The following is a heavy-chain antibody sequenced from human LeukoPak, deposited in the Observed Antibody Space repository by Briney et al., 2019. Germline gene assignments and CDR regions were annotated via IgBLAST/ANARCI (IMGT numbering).Heavy chain of an antibody. D-gene: IGHD6-13*01. J-gene: IGHJ5*01. CDR3: AREVGPSWYRWFDP. Sequence: SETLSLTCTVSGGSISSSSYYWSWIRQHPGKGLEWIGYIYYSGSTYYNPSLKSRVTISVDTSKNQFSLKLSSVTAADTAVYYCAREVGPSWYRWFDPWGQGTLVTVSS. V-gene: IGHV4-31*03. CDR2: IYYSGST. CDR1: GGSISSSSYY.